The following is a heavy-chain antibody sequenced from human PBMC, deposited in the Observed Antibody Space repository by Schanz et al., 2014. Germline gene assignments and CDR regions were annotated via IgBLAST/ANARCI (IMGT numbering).Heavy chain of an antibody. CDR3: AKGVGGGLLLGSTFDN. CDR1: GFTFSSYG. J-gene: IGHJ3*02. V-gene: IGHV3-33*06. CDR2: IWYDGSNK. D-gene: IGHD3-16*01. Sequence: VQLVESGGGVVQPGRSLRLSCAASGFTFSSYGMHWVRQAPGRGLEWVALIWYDGSNKYYAESVKGRFTISRDNSKNTVYLEMNNVRVDDTAVYYCAKGVGGGLLLGSTFDNWGQGTMVTVTS.